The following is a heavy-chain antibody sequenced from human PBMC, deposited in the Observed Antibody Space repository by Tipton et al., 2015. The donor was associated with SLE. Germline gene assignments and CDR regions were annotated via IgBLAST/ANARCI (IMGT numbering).Heavy chain of an antibody. D-gene: IGHD6-19*01. CDR2: IYYSGNT. CDR1: GDSISSNNYY. CDR3: ASGSPSDPFDS. V-gene: IGHV4-39*07. J-gene: IGHJ4*02. Sequence: TLSLTCTVSGDSISSNNYYWGWIRPPPGKGLEWIGNIYYSGNTYSYPSLQSRVTISVDTSKNQFSLNLGSVTAADTAVYYCASGSPSDPFDSWGQGTLVTVSS.